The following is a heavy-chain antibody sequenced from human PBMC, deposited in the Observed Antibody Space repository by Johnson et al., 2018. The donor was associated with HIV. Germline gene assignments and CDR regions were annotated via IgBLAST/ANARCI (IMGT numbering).Heavy chain of an antibody. Sequence: QMQLVESGGGVVQPGRSLRLSCAASGFTFSSYGMHWVRQAPGKGLEWVAVISYDGSNKYYADSVKGRFTISRDSSKNTLYLQVNSLRAEDTAVYYCARGSRDTHDNDDVYLLHAFDIWGQGTMVTVSS. V-gene: IGHV3-30*03. J-gene: IGHJ3*02. CDR3: ARGSRDTHDNDDVYLLHAFDI. CDR2: ISYDGSNK. D-gene: IGHD3-16*01. CDR1: GFTFSSYG.